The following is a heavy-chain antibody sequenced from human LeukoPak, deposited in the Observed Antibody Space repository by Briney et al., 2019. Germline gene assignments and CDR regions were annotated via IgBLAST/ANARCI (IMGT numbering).Heavy chain of an antibody. CDR1: GGSISNYY. CDR3: ARGGSGSYASFDC. D-gene: IGHD1-26*01. J-gene: IGHJ4*02. Sequence: PSETQSLTCTVSGGSISNYYWSWIRQPAGKGLEWIGRIYTSGSTNYNPSLKSRVTISVDKSKNQSSLKLSSVTAADTAVYHCARGGSGSYASFDCWGQGTLVTVSS. CDR2: IYTSGST. V-gene: IGHV4-4*07.